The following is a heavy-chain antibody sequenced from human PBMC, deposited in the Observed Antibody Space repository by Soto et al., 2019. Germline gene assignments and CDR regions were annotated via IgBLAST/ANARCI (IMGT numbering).Heavy chain of an antibody. V-gene: IGHV4-59*01. CDR2: IYYSGST. D-gene: IGHD4-4*01. Sequence: ASETLSLTCTVSGGSISSYYWSWIRQPPGKGLEWIGYIYYSGSTNYNPSLKSRVTISVDTSKNQFSLKLSSVTAADTAVYYCARLGYDYSNPEDYYYYMDVWGKGTTVTVSS. J-gene: IGHJ6*03. CDR1: GGSISSYY. CDR3: ARLGYDYSNPEDYYYYMDV.